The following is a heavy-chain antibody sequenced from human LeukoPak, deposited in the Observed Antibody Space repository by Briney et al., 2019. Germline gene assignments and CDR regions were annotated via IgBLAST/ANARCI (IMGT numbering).Heavy chain of an antibody. CDR2: IYYSGSA. CDR3: ASSVFGVADN. V-gene: IGHV4-59*08. CDR1: GVSLSSYY. Sequence: SETLSLTCTVSGVSLSSYYWSWIRQPPGKGLEWIGYIYYSGSANYNPSLKSRVTMSVDTSKNQFSLKLSSVTAADTAVYYCASSVFGVADNWGQGTLVTVSS. D-gene: IGHD3-3*01. J-gene: IGHJ4*02.